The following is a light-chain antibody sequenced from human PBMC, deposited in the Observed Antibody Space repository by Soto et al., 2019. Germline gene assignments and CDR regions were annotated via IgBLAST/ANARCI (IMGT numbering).Light chain of an antibody. CDR3: QHYHGYPFT. CDR1: QSVNTW. Sequence: DIQMTQSPSTLSPAVAARVTFTCRASQSVNTWLAWYQQKPGKAPVLLIYDASSLKSVVPSRFSGSGSGTEFTLTITSLQPDDFAIYYCQHYHGYPFTFGPGTKVDIK. J-gene: IGKJ3*01. CDR2: DAS. V-gene: IGKV1-5*01.